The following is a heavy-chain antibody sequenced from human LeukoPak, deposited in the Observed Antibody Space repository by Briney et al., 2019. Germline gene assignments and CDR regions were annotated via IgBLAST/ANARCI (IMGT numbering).Heavy chain of an antibody. Sequence: GESLKISCRGSGYEFTSFWIAWVRQMPGKGLEWMGMIFPRDSNTKYSPSFQGQVTMSVDKSVSSAYLQWNSLRASDSAMYYCARFQGESELGDYWGQGTLVTVSS. J-gene: IGHJ4*02. CDR1: GYEFTSFW. CDR3: ARFQGESELGDY. CDR2: IFPRDSNT. D-gene: IGHD6-13*01. V-gene: IGHV5-51*01.